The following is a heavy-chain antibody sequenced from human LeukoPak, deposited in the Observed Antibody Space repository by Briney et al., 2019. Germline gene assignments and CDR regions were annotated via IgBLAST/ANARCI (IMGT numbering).Heavy chain of an antibody. CDR2: IHSDGST. Sequence: GGSLRLSCVASGLIVSYNYISWVRQAPGKGLEWVSVIHSDGSTYYADSVKGRFTISRDNSKSTVYLRMDGLRAEDAALYYCARGKGLSGWYYFDYWGQGTLVTVSS. D-gene: IGHD6-19*01. V-gene: IGHV3-66*01. CDR1: GLIVSYNY. CDR3: ARGKGLSGWYYFDY. J-gene: IGHJ4*02.